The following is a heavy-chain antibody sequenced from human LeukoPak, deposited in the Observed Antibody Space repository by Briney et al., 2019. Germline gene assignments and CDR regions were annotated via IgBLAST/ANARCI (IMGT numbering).Heavy chain of an antibody. D-gene: IGHD2-15*01. CDR2: IIPIFGTA. CDR1: GGTFSRYA. J-gene: IGHJ4*02. CDR3: AAYCSGGSCHGFFDY. V-gene: IGHV1-69*01. Sequence: SVKVSCKASGGTFSRYAISWVRQAPGQGLEWMGGIIPIFGTANYAQKFQGRVTITADESTSTAYMELSSLRSEDTAVYYCAAYCSGGSCHGFFDYWGQGTLVTVSS.